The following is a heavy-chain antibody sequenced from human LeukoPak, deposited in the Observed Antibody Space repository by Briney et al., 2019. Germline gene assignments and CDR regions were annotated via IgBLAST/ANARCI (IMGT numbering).Heavy chain of an antibody. D-gene: IGHD5-18*01. J-gene: IGHJ6*03. V-gene: IGHV3-15*01. CDR3: TTRGYSYGLVGYYYYMDV. CDR2: IKSKTDGGTT. Sequence: TGGSLRLSCAASGFTFSNAWMSWVRQAQGRGLEWGGRIKSKTDGGTTDYAAPVTGRFTISRDDSKNTLYLQMNSLKTEDTAVYYCTTRGYSYGLVGYYYYMDVWGKGTTVTVSS. CDR1: GFTFSNAW.